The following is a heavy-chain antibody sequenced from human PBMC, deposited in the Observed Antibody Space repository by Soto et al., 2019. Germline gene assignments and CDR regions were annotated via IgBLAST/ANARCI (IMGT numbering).Heavy chain of an antibody. V-gene: IGHV4-34*01. CDR3: ARGPRGWELLANTEEFDY. J-gene: IGHJ4*02. CDR1: GGSFSGYY. Sequence: QVQLQQWGAGLLKPSETLSLTCAVYGGSFSGYYWSWIRQPPGKGLEWIGEINHSGSTNYNPSLKSRATISVDTSKNQFSLKLSSVTAADTAVYYCARGPRGWELLANTEEFDYWGQGTLVTVSS. CDR2: INHSGST. D-gene: IGHD1-26*01.